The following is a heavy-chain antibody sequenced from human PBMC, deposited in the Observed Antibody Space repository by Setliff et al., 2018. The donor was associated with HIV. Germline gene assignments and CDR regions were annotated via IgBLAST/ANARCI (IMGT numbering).Heavy chain of an antibody. CDR3: AIDVIGGWLRPMPDF. CDR1: GFRVRKYP. Sequence: GASVKVSCKTSGFRVRKYPVSWVRQAPGQGLEWMGGIIPIFGTANYAQKFQGRVTLTADESTSTVYMELSSLRSEDTALYYCAIDVIGGWLRPMPDFWGPGTLVTVSS. V-gene: IGHV1-69*13. CDR2: IIPIFGTA. J-gene: IGHJ4*02. D-gene: IGHD5-12*01.